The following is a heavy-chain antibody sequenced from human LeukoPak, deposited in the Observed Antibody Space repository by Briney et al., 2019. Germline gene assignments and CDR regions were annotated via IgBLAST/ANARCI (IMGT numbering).Heavy chain of an antibody. J-gene: IGHJ4*02. CDR1: GGSFSGYY. CDR2: INHSGST. D-gene: IGHD3-10*02. Sequence: SETLSLTCAVYGGSFSGYYWSWIRQPPGKGLEWIGEINHSGSTNYNPPLKSRVTISVDTSKNQFSLKLSSVTAADTAVYYCACSGSYYVHYWGQGTLVTVSS. CDR3: ACSGSYYVHY. V-gene: IGHV4-34*01.